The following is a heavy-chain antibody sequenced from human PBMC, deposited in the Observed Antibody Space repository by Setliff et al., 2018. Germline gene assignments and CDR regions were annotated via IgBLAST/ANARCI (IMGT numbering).Heavy chain of an antibody. V-gene: IGHV4-59*11. Sequence: SETLSLTCTVSGASIRSHYWSWLRQPPGKGLEWIGYIFSSGSTNNNPSLKSRVTISVATSKPQFYLELTSVTAADTAVYYCAGYGYDGSQYQGGFYYMDVWGKVTTVTVSS. CDR1: GASIRSHY. J-gene: IGHJ6*03. D-gene: IGHD3-16*01. CDR2: IFSSGST. CDR3: AGYGYDGSQYQGGFYYMDV.